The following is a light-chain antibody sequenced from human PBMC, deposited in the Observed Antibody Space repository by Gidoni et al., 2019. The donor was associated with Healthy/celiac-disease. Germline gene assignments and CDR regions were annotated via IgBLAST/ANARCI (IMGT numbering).Light chain of an antibody. CDR1: QSVSSSY. Sequence: EIVLTQSPGPLSLSPGDRATLSCRASQSVSSSYLAWYQQQPGQAPRPLIYGASSRATGIPDRFSGSGSGTDFTLTISRLEPEDFAVYYCQQYGSSLYTFGQGTKLEIK. J-gene: IGKJ2*01. CDR3: QQYGSSLYT. CDR2: GAS. V-gene: IGKV3-20*01.